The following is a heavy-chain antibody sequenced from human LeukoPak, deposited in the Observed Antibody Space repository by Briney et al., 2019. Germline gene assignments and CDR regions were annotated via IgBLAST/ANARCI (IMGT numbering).Heavy chain of an antibody. CDR3: ARGVCSSTSCYAPSYYYYYYGMDV. CDR2: ISGSGGST. J-gene: IGHJ6*02. Sequence: GGSLRLSCAASGFTFSSYAMSWVRQAPGKGLEWVSAISGSGGSTYYADSVKGRFTISRDNSKNTLYLQMNSLRAEDTAVYYCARGVCSSTSCYAPSYYYYYYGMDVWGQGTTVTVSS. D-gene: IGHD2-2*01. V-gene: IGHV3-23*01. CDR1: GFTFSSYA.